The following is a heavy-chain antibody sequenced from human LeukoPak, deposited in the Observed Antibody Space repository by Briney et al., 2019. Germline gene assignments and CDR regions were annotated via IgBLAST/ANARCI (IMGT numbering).Heavy chain of an antibody. CDR3: ARRFRSISYYGMDV. J-gene: IGHJ6*02. CDR2: IYYSGST. V-gene: IGHV4-39*01. CDR1: AGSITSSSYY. D-gene: IGHD3-10*01. Sequence: SETLSLTCTVSAGSITSSSYYWGWIRRPPGKGLEWIGSIYYSGSTYYNPSLKSRVTISVDTSKNQFSLKLSSVTAADTAVYYCARRFRSISYYGMDVWGQGTTVTVSS.